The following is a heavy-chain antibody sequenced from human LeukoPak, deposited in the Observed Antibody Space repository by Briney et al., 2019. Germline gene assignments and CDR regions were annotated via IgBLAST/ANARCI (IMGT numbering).Heavy chain of an antibody. V-gene: IGHV3-72*01. Sequence: GGSLRLSCAASGFTFSDHYMDWVRQAPGKGLEWVGRTRNKANNYTTEYAASVKGRFTISRDDSKNSLYLQMNSLKTEDTAVYYCARSLSGYYYGMDVWGQGTTVTVSS. CDR1: GFTFSDHY. CDR3: ARSLSGYYYGMDV. J-gene: IGHJ6*02. D-gene: IGHD3-10*01. CDR2: TRNKANNYTT.